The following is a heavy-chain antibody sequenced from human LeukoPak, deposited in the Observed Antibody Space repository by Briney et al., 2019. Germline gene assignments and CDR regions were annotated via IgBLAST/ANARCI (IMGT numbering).Heavy chain of an antibody. V-gene: IGHV4-59*01. CDR1: GGSISSYY. J-gene: IGHJ5*02. Sequence: SETLSLTCTVSGGSISSYYWSWIRQPPGKGLEWIGSIYYSGSSNYNPSLKSRVTISVDTSKNQFSLKLSSVTAADTAVYYCARVTIAAAGTFWFDPWGQGTLITVSS. CDR2: IYYSGSS. D-gene: IGHD6-13*01. CDR3: ARVTIAAAGTFWFDP.